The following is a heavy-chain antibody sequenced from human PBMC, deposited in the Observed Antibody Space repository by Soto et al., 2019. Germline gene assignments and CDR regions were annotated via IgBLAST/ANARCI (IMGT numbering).Heavy chain of an antibody. CDR3: ARRFPGGDDGWDGGHDWYYDL. D-gene: IGHD1-26*01. CDR2: VYYSGST. CDR1: GGSISSSSYY. V-gene: IGHV4-39*02. Sequence: QLQLQESGPGLVKPSETLSLTCTVSGGSISSSSYYWGWIRQPPGKGLEWIGSVYYSGSTYYNPSLKRRITLSVATTKSHFSLRLSSVTAADTAVYYRARRFPGGDDGWDGGHDWYYDLWGRGTLVTVSS. J-gene: IGHJ2*01.